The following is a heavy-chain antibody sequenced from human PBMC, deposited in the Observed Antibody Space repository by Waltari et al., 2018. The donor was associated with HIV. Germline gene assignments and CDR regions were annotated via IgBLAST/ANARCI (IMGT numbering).Heavy chain of an antibody. CDR3: VRTTCTGPGCLSRYFDV. J-gene: IGHJ2*01. CDR1: ATALGNVRYY. V-gene: IGHV4-61*02. D-gene: IGHD2-8*02. Sequence: QVHLHESGPTLVRPSQTPTLTCTVSATALGNVRYYWSWILQADRQTLEWVGRISLTGMTIYNPSLASRATISLDTPQNPLSLRLNSVSVSDTAVYYCVRTTCTGPGCLSRYFDVWGRGT. CDR2: ISLTGMT.